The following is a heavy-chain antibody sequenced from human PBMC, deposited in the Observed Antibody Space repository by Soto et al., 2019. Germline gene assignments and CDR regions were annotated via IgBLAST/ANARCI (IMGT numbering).Heavy chain of an antibody. D-gene: IGHD3-3*01. CDR3: AKDARAYYDFEY. CDR1: ELTFSSYD. J-gene: IGHJ4*02. V-gene: IGHV3-23*01. CDR2: ISSTGGST. Sequence: GSLRLSCACSELTFSSYDMSCVRHAPGKGRGWVSQISSTGGSTKYDNSVKGCFSISRDNYKNTRYLQMNSLKADDTAIYYCAKDARAYYDFEYWGQGTPVTVSS.